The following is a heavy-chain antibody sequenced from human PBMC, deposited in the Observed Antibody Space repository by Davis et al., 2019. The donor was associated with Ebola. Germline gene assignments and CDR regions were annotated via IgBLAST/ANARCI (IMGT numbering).Heavy chain of an antibody. CDR3: ARAPTIGYCSSTSCYTFDEP. Sequence: LRLSCTVSGGSISSGGYYWSWIRQHPGKGLEWIGYIYYSGSTYYNPSLKSRVTISVDASKNQFSLKLSSVTAADTAVYYCARAPTIGYCSSTSCYTFDEPWGQGTLVTVSS. CDR1: GGSISSGGYY. CDR2: IYYSGST. D-gene: IGHD2-2*02. V-gene: IGHV4-31*03. J-gene: IGHJ5*02.